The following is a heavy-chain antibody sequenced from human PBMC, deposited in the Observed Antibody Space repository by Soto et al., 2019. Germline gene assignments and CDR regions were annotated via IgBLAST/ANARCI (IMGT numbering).Heavy chain of an antibody. Sequence: ASVKVSCKASGFTFSNYYIHWVRQAPNRGLEWMGMISPMSNYTRYTQPFQGRVTMTRDTSTSTASLELTKLTSEDTAVFYCVRADIQHFDHWGQGTLVTV. V-gene: IGHV1-46*01. CDR3: VRADIQHFDH. CDR1: GFTFSNYY. CDR2: ISPMSNYT. D-gene: IGHD2-2*01. J-gene: IGHJ4*02.